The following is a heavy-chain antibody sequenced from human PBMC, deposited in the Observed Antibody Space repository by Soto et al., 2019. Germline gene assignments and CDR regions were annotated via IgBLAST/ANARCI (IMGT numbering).Heavy chain of an antibody. J-gene: IGHJ4*02. Sequence: PSETLSLTCTVSGGSISSSGYYWGWIRQPPGKGLEWIGSIYYSGNTYYNPSLKSRVTISVDTAKNQFSLKLSSVTAADTAVYYCARQYYFCSWSYYSRLLDFWGQGTLVTVSS. D-gene: IGHD3-10*01. CDR3: ARQYYFCSWSYYSRLLDF. V-gene: IGHV4-39*01. CDR2: IYYSGNT. CDR1: GGSISSSGYY.